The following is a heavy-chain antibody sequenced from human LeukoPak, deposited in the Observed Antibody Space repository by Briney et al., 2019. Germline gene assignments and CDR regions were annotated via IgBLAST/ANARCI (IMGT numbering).Heavy chain of an antibody. Sequence: PGGSLRLSCAASEFTFSYWMHWVRQALGKGLVWVSRINSDGSSTSYADSVKGRFTISRDNAKNTLYLQMNSLRAEDTAVYYCARDPTRGYSYGYEDYWGQGTLVTVSS. CDR1: EFTFSYW. V-gene: IGHV3-74*01. CDR3: ARDPTRGYSYGYEDY. J-gene: IGHJ4*02. D-gene: IGHD5-18*01. CDR2: INSDGSST.